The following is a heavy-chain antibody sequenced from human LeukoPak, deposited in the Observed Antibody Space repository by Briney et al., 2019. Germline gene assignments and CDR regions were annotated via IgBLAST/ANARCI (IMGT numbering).Heavy chain of an antibody. V-gene: IGHV3-30*18. CDR1: GFTFSSYG. Sequence: GGSLRLSCAASGFTFSSYGMHWVRQAPGKGLEWVAVISYDESNKYYADSVKGRFTISRDNSKNTLYLQMNSLRAVDTAVYYCAKDLGDGYNYVKPGSFDYWGQGTLVTVSS. CDR2: ISYDESNK. J-gene: IGHJ4*02. D-gene: IGHD5-24*01. CDR3: AKDLGDGYNYVKPGSFDY.